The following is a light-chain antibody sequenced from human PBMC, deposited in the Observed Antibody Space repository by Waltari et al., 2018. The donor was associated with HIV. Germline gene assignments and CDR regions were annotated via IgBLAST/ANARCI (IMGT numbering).Light chain of an antibody. Sequence: QSVMTQPPSASGTPGQGVTISCSGSKSNTGANYVYWYQQLPGKAPKLLIETNNQRPAGVPDRFSGSKSGTSASLAISGLRSDDEADYYCATWDDSLNGWAFGGGTKLTVL. CDR1: KSNTGANY. J-gene: IGLJ3*02. V-gene: IGLV1-47*01. CDR2: TNN. CDR3: ATWDDSLNGWA.